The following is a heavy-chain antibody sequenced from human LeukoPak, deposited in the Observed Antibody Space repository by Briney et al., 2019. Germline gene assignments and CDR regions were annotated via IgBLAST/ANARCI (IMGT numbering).Heavy chain of an antibody. D-gene: IGHD3-10*01. CDR3: AREPSYYYGSGSRNFDY. Sequence: GGSLRLSCAASGFTFSSYGMHWVRQAPGKGLEWVAVIWYDGSNKYYADSVKGRFTISRDNSKNTLYLQMNSLRAEDTAVYYCAREPSYYYGSGSRNFDYWGQGTLVTVSS. V-gene: IGHV3-33*01. CDR2: IWYDGSNK. CDR1: GFTFSSYG. J-gene: IGHJ4*02.